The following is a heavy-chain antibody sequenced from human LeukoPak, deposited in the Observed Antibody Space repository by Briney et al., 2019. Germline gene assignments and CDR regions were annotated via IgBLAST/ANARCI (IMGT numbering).Heavy chain of an antibody. CDR2: ISYDGSNK. CDR1: GFTFSSYA. D-gene: IGHD6-19*01. V-gene: IGHV3-30-3*01. Sequence: GGSLRLSCAASGFTFSSYAMHWVRQAPGKGLEWVAVISYDGSNKYYADSVKGRLTISRDNSKNTLYLQMNSLRAEDTAVYYCARGRASSGRVPFDYWGQGTLVTVSS. J-gene: IGHJ4*02. CDR3: ARGRASSGRVPFDY.